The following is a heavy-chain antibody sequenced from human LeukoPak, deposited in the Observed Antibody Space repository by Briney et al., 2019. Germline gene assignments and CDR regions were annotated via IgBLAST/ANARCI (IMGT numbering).Heavy chain of an antibody. Sequence: SLRLSCAASGFTFDDYAMHWVRQAPGKGLEWVSGISWNSGSIGYADSVKGRFTISRDNAKNSLYLQMNSLRAEDTALYYCAKDGSYSSSWYGYWGQGTLVTVSS. V-gene: IGHV3-9*01. CDR1: GFTFDDYA. CDR2: ISWNSGSI. J-gene: IGHJ4*02. CDR3: AKDGSYSSSWYGY. D-gene: IGHD6-13*01.